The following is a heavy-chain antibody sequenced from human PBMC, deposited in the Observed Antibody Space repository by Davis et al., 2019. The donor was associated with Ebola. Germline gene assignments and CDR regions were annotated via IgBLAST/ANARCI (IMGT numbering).Heavy chain of an antibody. CDR3: ARDGLVLWFEP. V-gene: IGHV3-7*01. D-gene: IGHD6-6*01. J-gene: IGHJ5*02. Sequence: GGSLRPPCAASGFTFSSYRMSWVRQAPGKGLEWVANIKQDGSEKYYVDSVKGRFTISRDNAKNSLYLQMNSLRDEDTAVYYCARDGLVLWFEPWGQGTLVTVSS. CDR1: GFTFSSYR. CDR2: IKQDGSEK.